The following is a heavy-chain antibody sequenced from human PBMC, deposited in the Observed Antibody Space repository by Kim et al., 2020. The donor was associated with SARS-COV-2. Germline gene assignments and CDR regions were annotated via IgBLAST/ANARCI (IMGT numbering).Heavy chain of an antibody. CDR3: ARHLLPIVVVTAPHLRAF. D-gene: IGHD2-21*02. J-gene: IGHJ3*01. Sequence: SETLSLTCTVSGGYISRYYWSWIRQPPGXGXEWIGYIYYSGSTNYNPSLKSRVTISLDTSKNQFSLRLRSVTAADTAVDYCARHLLPIVVVTAPHLRAF. CDR1: GGYISRYY. V-gene: IGHV4-59*08. CDR2: IYYSGST.